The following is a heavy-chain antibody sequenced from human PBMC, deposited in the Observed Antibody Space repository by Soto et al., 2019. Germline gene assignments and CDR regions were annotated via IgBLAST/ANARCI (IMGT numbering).Heavy chain of an antibody. CDR1: GYSFTNYW. V-gene: IGHV5-51*01. CDR3: VRPDSTGYYYH. CDR2: INPADSDT. J-gene: IGHJ5*02. Sequence: PGESLKISCKGSGYSFTNYWIGWVRQMPGKGLEWMGIINPADSDTRYSPSFQGQVTVSADKSISTAYLQRGSLTASDTAIYYCVRPDSTGYYYHWGQGTPVTVSS. D-gene: IGHD3-22*01.